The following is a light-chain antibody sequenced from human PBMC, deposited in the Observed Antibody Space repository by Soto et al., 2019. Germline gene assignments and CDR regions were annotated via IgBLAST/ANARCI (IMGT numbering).Light chain of an antibody. CDR3: SSYAGTYTYV. V-gene: IGLV2-11*01. J-gene: IGLJ1*01. Sequence: QSVLTQPRSVSGPPGQSVTISCTGTSSDVGGYNYVSWYQQHPGKAPKLMIYDVSKRPSGVPDRFSGSKSGNTASLTISGLQAEDEADYYCSSYAGTYTYVFGIGTKLTVL. CDR2: DVS. CDR1: SSDVGGYNY.